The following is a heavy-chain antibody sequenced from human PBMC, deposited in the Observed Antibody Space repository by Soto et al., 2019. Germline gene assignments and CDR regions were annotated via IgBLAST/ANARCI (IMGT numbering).Heavy chain of an antibody. D-gene: IGHD5-12*01. CDR2: IKQDGSEK. CDR3: ARDGYAGAFDF. J-gene: IGHJ4*02. CDR1: GFAFSAYY. V-gene: IGHV3-7*03. Sequence: EEQLVESGGALVQPGGSLRISCAASGFAFSAYYMSWVRQAPGKGLEWVANIKQDGSEKYYVDSVKGRFTISRDNAKNSLYLQMDGLRVEDTAVYYCARDGYAGAFDFWGQGTLVPVSS.